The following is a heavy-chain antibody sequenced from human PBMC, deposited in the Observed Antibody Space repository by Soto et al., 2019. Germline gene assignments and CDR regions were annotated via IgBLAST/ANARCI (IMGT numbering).Heavy chain of an antibody. J-gene: IGHJ4*02. D-gene: IGHD2-2*01. V-gene: IGHV1-69*06. CDR1: GGTFNNYV. CDR2: IIPIFGTP. CDR3: AGRCDGTNCLAHFDY. Sequence: QVQLVQSGAEVKKPGSSVKVSCRASGGTFNNYVINWVRQAPGQGLEWMAGIIPIFGTPNYAQKFQGRVMITADKSTSTAYMELNSLRSEDTAVYYCAGRCDGTNCLAHFDYWGQGTLVTVSS.